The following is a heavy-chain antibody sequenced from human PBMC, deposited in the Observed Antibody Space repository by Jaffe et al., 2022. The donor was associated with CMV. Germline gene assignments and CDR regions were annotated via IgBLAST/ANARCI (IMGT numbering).Heavy chain of an antibody. Sequence: EVQLVESGGGLVKPGGSLRLSCAASGFTFSSYSMNWVRQAPGKGLEWVSSISSSSSYIYYADSVKGRFTISRDNAKNSLYLQMNSLRAEDTAVYYCARSDTAMVTGADYWGQGTLVTVSS. V-gene: IGHV3-21*01. J-gene: IGHJ4*02. CDR1: GFTFSSYS. D-gene: IGHD5-18*01. CDR2: ISSSSSYI. CDR3: ARSDTAMVTGADY.